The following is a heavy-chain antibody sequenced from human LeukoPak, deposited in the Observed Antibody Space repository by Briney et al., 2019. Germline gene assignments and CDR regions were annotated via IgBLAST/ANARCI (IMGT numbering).Heavy chain of an antibody. V-gene: IGHV3-66*01. J-gene: IGHJ4*02. CDR1: GFTVSSNY. D-gene: IGHD6-19*01. CDR3: ARERNLEIAVAGTIFNY. CDR2: NYSGGST. Sequence: GGSLRLSCAASGFTVSSNYMSWVRQAPGKGLEWVSVNYSGGSTYYADSVKGRFTISRDNSKNTLYLQMKSLRAEDTAVYYCARERNLEIAVAGTIFNYWGQGTLVTVSS.